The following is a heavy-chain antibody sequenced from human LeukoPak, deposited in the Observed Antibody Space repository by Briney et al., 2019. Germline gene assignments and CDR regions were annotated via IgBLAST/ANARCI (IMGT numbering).Heavy chain of an antibody. Sequence: PSETLSLTCTVSGGSIRSSSYYWGWIRQPPGKGLEWIGSIYYSGSTYYKPSLKSRVTISVDTSKNQFSLKLNSVTAADTAVYYCARGGYYGSGNDFRFDPWGQGTLVTVSS. CDR3: ARGGYYGSGNDFRFDP. CDR1: GGSIRSSSYY. CDR2: IYYSGST. J-gene: IGHJ5*02. D-gene: IGHD3-10*01. V-gene: IGHV4-39*07.